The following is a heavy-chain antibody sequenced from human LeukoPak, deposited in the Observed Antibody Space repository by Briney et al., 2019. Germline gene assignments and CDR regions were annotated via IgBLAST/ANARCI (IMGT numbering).Heavy chain of an antibody. Sequence: PGGSLRLSCVASGFTFRSYAMAWVRQAPGKGLEQGLEWVGRVKGKTDGGTTDYAAPVRGRFTISRDDSKNTLYLQMNSLKIEDTAVYYCSTANKGYFSWGQGTLVTVSS. CDR3: STANKGYFS. V-gene: IGHV3-15*01. CDR2: VKGKTDGGTT. CDR1: GFTFRSYA. J-gene: IGHJ5*02. D-gene: IGHD1-26*01.